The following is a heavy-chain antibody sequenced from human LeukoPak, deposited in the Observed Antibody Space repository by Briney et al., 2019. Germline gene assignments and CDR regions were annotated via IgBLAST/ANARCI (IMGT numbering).Heavy chain of an antibody. D-gene: IGHD3-22*01. CDR2: IYYSGST. V-gene: IGHV4-59*01. CDR3: ARANFYYDSSGLI. J-gene: IGHJ3*02. Sequence: SETLPLTCTVSGGSISSYYWSWIRQPPGKGLEWIGYIYYSGSTNYNPSLKSRVTISVDTSKNQFSLKLSSVTAADTAVYYCARANFYYDSSGLIWGQGTMVTVSS. CDR1: GGSISSYY.